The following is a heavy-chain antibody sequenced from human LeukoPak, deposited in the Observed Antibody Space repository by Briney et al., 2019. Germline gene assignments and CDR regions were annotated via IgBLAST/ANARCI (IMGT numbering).Heavy chain of an antibody. J-gene: IGHJ4*02. CDR3: AREGGYYYDSSGFFDY. CDR1: GYTFTSYG. D-gene: IGHD3-22*01. CDR2: ISAYNGNT. V-gene: IGHV1-18*01. Sequence: GASVKVSCKASGYTFTSYGINWVRQAPGQGLEWMGWISAYNGNTNYPQKLQGRVTMTTDTSTSTAYMELRSLRSDDTAVYYCAREGGYYYDSSGFFDYWGQGTLVSVSS.